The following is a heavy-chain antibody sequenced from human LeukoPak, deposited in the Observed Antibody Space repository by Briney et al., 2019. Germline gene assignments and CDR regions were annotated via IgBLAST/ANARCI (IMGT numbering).Heavy chain of an antibody. Sequence: GGSLRLSCAVSGFSVSGYWMTWVRQAPGKGLEWVANIEQDGSEKNYVDSVKGRFTISRDNAENSLFLQMNSLRVEDTAVYYCAREWQGGIAAAGTRIEGDYWGQGTLVAVSS. CDR2: IEQDGSEK. V-gene: IGHV3-7*01. J-gene: IGHJ4*02. D-gene: IGHD6-13*01. CDR1: GFSVSGYW. CDR3: AREWQGGIAAAGTRIEGDY.